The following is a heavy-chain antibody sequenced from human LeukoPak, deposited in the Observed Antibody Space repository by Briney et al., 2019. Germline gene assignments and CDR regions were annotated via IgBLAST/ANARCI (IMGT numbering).Heavy chain of an antibody. CDR2: IYYSGST. CDR1: GGSISSYY. J-gene: IGHJ6*02. CDR3: ARVHGFYYYYGMDV. V-gene: IGHV4-59*01. Sequence: SETLSLTCTVSGGSISSYYWSWIRQPPGKGLEWIGYIYYSGSTNYNPSLKSRVTISVDTSKNQFSLKLSSVTAADTAVYYCARVHGFYYYYGMDVWGQGTTVTVSS.